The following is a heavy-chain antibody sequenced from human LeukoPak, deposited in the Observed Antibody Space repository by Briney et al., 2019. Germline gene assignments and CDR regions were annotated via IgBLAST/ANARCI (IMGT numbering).Heavy chain of an antibody. Sequence: GASVKVSCKASGYTFTGYHMHWVRQAPGQGLEWMGWINPNSGGTNYAQKFQGRVTMTRDTSISTAYMELSRLRSDDTAVYYCAREVRPSRWFASGYFDYWGQGTPVTVSS. CDR3: AREVRPSRWFASGYFDY. V-gene: IGHV1-2*02. D-gene: IGHD3-10*01. CDR1: GYTFTGYH. CDR2: INPNSGGT. J-gene: IGHJ4*02.